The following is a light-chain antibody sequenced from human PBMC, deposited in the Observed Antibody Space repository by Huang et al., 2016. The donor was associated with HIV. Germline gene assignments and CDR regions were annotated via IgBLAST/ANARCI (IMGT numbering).Light chain of an antibody. CDR3: QQSSSTPWT. CDR1: QSISGD. Sequence: DIQMTQSPSSVSASVGDRVVISCRASQSISGDLNWYQQSPGKPPNLLIYAASSVQGGVPSRFSGSESGTDVTLTITNLQPEDSATYYCQQSSSTPWTFGPGTKVEVK. J-gene: IGKJ1*01. CDR2: AAS. V-gene: IGKV1-39*01.